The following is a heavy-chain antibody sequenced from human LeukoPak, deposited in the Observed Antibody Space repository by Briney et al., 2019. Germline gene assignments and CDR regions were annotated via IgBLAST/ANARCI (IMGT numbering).Heavy chain of an antibody. CDR1: GFTFSSYA. J-gene: IGHJ4*02. Sequence: GGSLRLSCAASGFTFSSYAMSWVRQAPGEGLEWGSAISGSGGSTYYADSVKGRFTISIDNSKITLYLQMNSLRAEDTAVYYCAKPAYSTPVGYWGQGTLVTVSS. V-gene: IGHV3-23*01. D-gene: IGHD4-11*01. CDR2: ISGSGGST. CDR3: AKPAYSTPVGY.